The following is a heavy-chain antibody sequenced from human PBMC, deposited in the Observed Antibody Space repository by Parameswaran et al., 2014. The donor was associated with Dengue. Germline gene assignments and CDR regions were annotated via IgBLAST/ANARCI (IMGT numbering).Heavy chain of an antibody. CDR2: IIPIFGTA. V-gene: IGHV1-69*06. CDR3: ARPPEINYYYYGMDV. Sequence: WVRQAPGQGLEWMGGIIPIFGTANYAQKFQGRVTITADKSTSTAYMELSSLRSEDTAVYYCARPPEINYYYYGMDVWGQGTTVTVSS. J-gene: IGHJ6*02. D-gene: IGHD5-24*01.